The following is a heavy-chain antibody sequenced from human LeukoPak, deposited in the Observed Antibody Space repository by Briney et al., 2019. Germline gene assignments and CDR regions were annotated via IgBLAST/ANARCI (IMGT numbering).Heavy chain of an antibody. CDR2: ISYDGSNK. CDR1: GFTFSSYG. Sequence: GGSLRLSCAASGFTFSSYGMHWVRQAPGKGLEWVAVISYDGSNKYYADSVKGRFTISRDNSKNTLYLQMNSLRAEDTAVYYCAKVAGYSYVGVYYFDYWGQGTLVTVSS. V-gene: IGHV3-30*18. CDR3: AKVAGYSYVGVYYFDY. D-gene: IGHD5-18*01. J-gene: IGHJ4*02.